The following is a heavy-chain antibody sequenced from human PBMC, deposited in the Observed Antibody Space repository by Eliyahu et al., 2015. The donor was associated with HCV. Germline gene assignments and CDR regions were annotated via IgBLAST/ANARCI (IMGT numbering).Heavy chain of an antibody. CDR2: IIPIFGTA. J-gene: IGHJ6*02. Sequence: EVKKPGSSVKVSCKASGGTFSSYAISWVRQAPGQGLEWMGGIIPIFGTANYAQKFQGRVTITADESTSXAYMXLSSLXSEDTAVYYCAXDGRIVDYDILTGLGGGGYYYGMDVWGQGTTVTVSS. CDR3: AXDGRIVDYDILTGLGGGGYYYGMDV. V-gene: IGHV1-69*01. CDR1: GGTFSSYA. D-gene: IGHD3-9*01.